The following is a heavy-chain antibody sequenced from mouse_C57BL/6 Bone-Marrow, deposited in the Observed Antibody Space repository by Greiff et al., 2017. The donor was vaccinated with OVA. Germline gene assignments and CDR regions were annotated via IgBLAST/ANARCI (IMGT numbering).Heavy chain of an antibody. CDR1: GFNIKDDY. CDR2: IDPENGDT. V-gene: IGHV14-4*01. J-gene: IGHJ4*01. CDR3: TTRYGSSYAMDY. Sequence: EVQLQESGAEFVRPGASVKLSCTASGFNIKDDYMHWVKQRPEQGLEWIGWIDPENGDTEYASKFQGKATITADTSSNTAYLQLSSLTSEDTAVYYCTTRYGSSYAMDYWGQGTSVTVSS. D-gene: IGHD1-1*01.